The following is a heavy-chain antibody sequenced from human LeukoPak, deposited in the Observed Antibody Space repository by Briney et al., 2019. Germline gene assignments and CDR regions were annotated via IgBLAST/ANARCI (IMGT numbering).Heavy chain of an antibody. CDR1: GFTVSSSY. D-gene: IGHD6-6*01. CDR2: LYSAGNT. Sequence: GGSLRLSCAASGFTVSSSYMSWVRQAPGKGLEWVSVLYSAGNTYYADSVKGRFTISRDSSKNTLYLQMNTLRAEDTAVYYCARAYRSYYFDYWGQGALVTVSS. CDR3: ARAYRSYYFDY. J-gene: IGHJ4*02. V-gene: IGHV3-53*01.